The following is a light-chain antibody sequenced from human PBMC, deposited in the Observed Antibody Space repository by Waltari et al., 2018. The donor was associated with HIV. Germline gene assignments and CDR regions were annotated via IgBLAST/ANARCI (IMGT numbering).Light chain of an antibody. CDR3: ATWDDSLSGVV. V-gene: IGLV1-47*01. J-gene: IGLJ2*01. CDR1: DSNIRDNF. CDR2: KNN. Sequence: QSVLTQPPSASGTPGPRVTISCSGSDSNIRDNFVYWYQHLPGTAPKLLIYKNNQRPSGVPDRFSGSKSGTSASLAIRGLRSEDEADYHCATWDDSLSGVVFGGGTKLTVL.